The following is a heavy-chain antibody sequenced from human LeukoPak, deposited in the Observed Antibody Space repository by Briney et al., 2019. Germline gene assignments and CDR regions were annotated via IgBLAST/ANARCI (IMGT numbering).Heavy chain of an antibody. Sequence: GESLRLSCVASGFTFSNYAMSWVRQAPGQGLEWVSTLSSSAASTYSADSVKGRFTISRDNSKNTLYLQMNSLRAEDTAVYYCAKLSGSYKLDYWGQGTLVTVSS. CDR2: LSSSAAST. CDR1: GFTFSNYA. D-gene: IGHD1-26*01. J-gene: IGHJ4*02. CDR3: AKLSGSYKLDY. V-gene: IGHV3-23*01.